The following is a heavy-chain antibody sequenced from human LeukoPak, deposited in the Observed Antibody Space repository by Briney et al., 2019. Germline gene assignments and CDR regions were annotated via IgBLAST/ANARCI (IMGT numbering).Heavy chain of an antibody. CDR3: ARAPYTTGRGYYFDY. D-gene: IGHD2/OR15-2a*01. J-gene: IGHJ4*02. V-gene: IGHV3-74*01. Sequence: PGGSLRLSCVASGFTFSYYWMHWVRQAPGKGLVWVSRINHDGSSTTYADSVKGRFTISRDNAKNTLYLQVNSLRAEDTAVYYCARAPYTTGRGYYFDYWGQGTLVTVSS. CDR2: INHDGSST. CDR1: GFTFSYYW.